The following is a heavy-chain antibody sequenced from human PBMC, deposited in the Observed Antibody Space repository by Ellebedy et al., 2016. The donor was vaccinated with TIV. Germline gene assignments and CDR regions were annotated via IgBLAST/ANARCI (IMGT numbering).Heavy chain of an antibody. D-gene: IGHD3-22*01. J-gene: IGHJ4*02. V-gene: IGHV3-30-3*01. CDR1: GFTFSSYA. CDR3: ARDVDDSSGIAFDY. Sequence: GGSLRLSXAASGFTFSSYAMHWVRQAPGKGLEWVAVISYDGSNKYYADSVKGRFTISRDNSKNTLYLQMNSLRAEDTAVYYCARDVDDSSGIAFDYWGQGTLVTVSS. CDR2: ISYDGSNK.